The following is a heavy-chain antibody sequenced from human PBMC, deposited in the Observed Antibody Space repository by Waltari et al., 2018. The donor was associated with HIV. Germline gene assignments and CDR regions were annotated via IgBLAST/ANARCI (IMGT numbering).Heavy chain of an antibody. V-gene: IGHV1-2*02. J-gene: IGHJ5*02. CDR2: INPNSGGT. CDR3: ARVFRGTVNYFDSRLGH. Sequence: QVQLVQSGAEVKKPGASVKVSCKASGYTFSDYYMHWVRQAPGQGLEWMGWINPNSGGTRYAEKFQGRVPMTRDTSSSTAYMELSRLRFDDTALYYCARVFRGTVNYFDSRLGHWGQGTLVTVSS. CDR1: GYTFSDYY. D-gene: IGHD3-22*01.